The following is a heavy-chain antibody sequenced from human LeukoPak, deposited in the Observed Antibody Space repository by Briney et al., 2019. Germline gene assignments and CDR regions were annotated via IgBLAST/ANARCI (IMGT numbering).Heavy chain of an antibody. V-gene: IGHV3-74*01. CDR2: NNSDGRRT. Sequence: GGSLRLSCAASGFTISNHWMHWLRQAPGKGLVWVSRNNSDGRRTSYAASVKGRYTISRDNAKNTLYLQMNSLRPDDTAVYYCAREGEVVPATMGSYYYYYMDVWGKGTTVTVSS. J-gene: IGHJ6*03. CDR1: GFTISNHW. CDR3: AREGEVVPATMGSYYYYYMDV. D-gene: IGHD2-2*01.